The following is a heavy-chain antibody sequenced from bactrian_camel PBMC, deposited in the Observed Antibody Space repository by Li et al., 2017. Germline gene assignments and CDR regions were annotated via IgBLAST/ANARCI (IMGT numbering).Heavy chain of an antibody. V-gene: IGHV3S53*01. CDR1: GYRVVSGC. D-gene: IGHD3*01. Sequence: HVQLVESGGGSVQPGGSLRLSCATSGYRVVSGCMGYFRQTQGKEREVVAATGPSSTWYSDSVKGRFTLSKDTSKNILYLQMNNLKPEDTAVYYCAADPPTLLNDYCRALSPKSRYAYWGQGTQVTVS. CDR3: AADPPTLLNDYCRALSPKSRYAY. CDR2: TGPSST. J-gene: IGHJ4*01.